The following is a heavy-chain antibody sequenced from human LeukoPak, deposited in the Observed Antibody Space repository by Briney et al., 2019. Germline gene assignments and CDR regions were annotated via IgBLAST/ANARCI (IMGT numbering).Heavy chain of an antibody. CDR2: INHSGST. CDR3: ASRFGGYVPGFPYYSDY. CDR1: GGSFSGYY. D-gene: IGHD5-12*01. V-gene: IGHV4-34*01. Sequence: PSETLSLTCAVYGGSFSGYYWSWIRQPPGKGLEWIGEINHSGSTNYNPSLKSRVTISVDTSKNQFSLKLSSVTAADTAVYYCASRFGGYVPGFPYYSDYWGQGTLVTVSS. J-gene: IGHJ4*02.